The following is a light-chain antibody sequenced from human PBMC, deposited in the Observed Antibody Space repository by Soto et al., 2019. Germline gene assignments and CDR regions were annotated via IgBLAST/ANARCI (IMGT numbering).Light chain of an antibody. V-gene: IGKV1-39*01. CDR1: QSISSH. J-gene: IGKJ5*01. CDR3: QPSYSNSIT. CDR2: AAS. Sequence: DIPMTQSPSSLSASIGDRVTITCRASQSISSHLYWFQQKPGQAPKLLIYAASSLQSGVPSRFSGSGSGTDFTLTNSSLHPEDFATYYCQPSYSNSITFVQGTRLEIK.